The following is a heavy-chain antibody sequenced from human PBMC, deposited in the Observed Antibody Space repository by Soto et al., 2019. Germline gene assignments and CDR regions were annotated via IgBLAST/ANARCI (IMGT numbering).Heavy chain of an antibody. CDR1: GFTFSSYA. CDR2: ISYDGSNK. CDR3: ARDGYYYDSSGGKGWYFDL. D-gene: IGHD3-22*01. Sequence: QVQLVESGGGVVQPGRSLRLSCAASGFTFSSYAMHWVRQAPGKGLEWVAVISYDGSNKYYADSVKGRFTISRDNSKNTLYLQMNSLRAEDTAVYYCARDGYYYDSSGGKGWYFDLWGRGTLVTVSS. J-gene: IGHJ2*01. V-gene: IGHV3-30-3*01.